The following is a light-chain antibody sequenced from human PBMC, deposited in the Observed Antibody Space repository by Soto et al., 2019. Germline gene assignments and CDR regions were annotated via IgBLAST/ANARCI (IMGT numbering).Light chain of an antibody. V-gene: IGLV2-14*03. Sequence: QSALTQPASVSGSPGQSITISCSGTPSDIGAYNYVSWYQHLPGKAPKVIIYDVTNRPSGVSSRFSGSKSGTTASLTISGLQSEDEAAYYCGSYTISSTLMIFGGGTKLPVL. CDR2: DVT. J-gene: IGLJ2*01. CDR3: GSYTISSTLMI. CDR1: PSDIGAYNY.